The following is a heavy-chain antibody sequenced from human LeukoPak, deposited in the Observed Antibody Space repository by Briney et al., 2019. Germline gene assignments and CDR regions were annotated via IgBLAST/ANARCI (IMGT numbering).Heavy chain of an antibody. CDR2: IYYSGST. CDR1: GGSISSYY. J-gene: IGHJ4*02. CDR3: ARATMRTVTTFDY. Sequence: SETLSLTCTVSGGSISSYYWSWIRQPPGKGLEWIGYIYYSGSTNYNPSLKSRVTISVDTSKNQFSLKLSSVTAADTAVYYCARATMRTVTTFDYWGQGTLVTVSS. D-gene: IGHD4-17*01. V-gene: IGHV4-59*01.